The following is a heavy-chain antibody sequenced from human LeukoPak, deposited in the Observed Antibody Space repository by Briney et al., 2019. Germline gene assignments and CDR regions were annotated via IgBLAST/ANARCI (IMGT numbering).Heavy chain of an antibody. V-gene: IGHV5-51*01. Sequence: KDGESLKISCKASGYSFSNSWIGWVRKMPGKGLEWMGIIYPGDSHTIYSLSFQGQITISADKSITTAYLQWSSLEASDTAMYYCARQRTSENWFDSWGQGTPVTVSS. CDR1: GYSFSNSW. D-gene: IGHD1-14*01. CDR3: ARQRTSENWFDS. J-gene: IGHJ5*01. CDR2: IYPGDSHT.